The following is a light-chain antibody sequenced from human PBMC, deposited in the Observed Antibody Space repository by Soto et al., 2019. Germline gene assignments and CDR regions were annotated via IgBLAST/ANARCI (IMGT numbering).Light chain of an antibody. CDR1: QGIAKY. V-gene: IGKV1-27*01. CDR2: AAS. J-gene: IGKJ3*01. Sequence: DTQIIQSPSSLSASVGDTVTISCRASQGIAKYLVWYQKKPGKVPRVLIYAASTLQSGVSSRFRASASWTDFNLTISSLQPEDVATYYCQKYNSAPFTFGPGTKLEIK. CDR3: QKYNSAPFT.